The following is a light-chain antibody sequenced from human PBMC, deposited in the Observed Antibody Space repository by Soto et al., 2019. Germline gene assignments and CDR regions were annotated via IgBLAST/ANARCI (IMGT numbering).Light chain of an antibody. CDR3: QHYNNWPPWT. J-gene: IGKJ1*01. Sequence: IVMTQSPATLSVSPGERATLSCRASQSISSNLAWYQQKPGQAPRLLMYGASTRATGIPARFSGSGSGTDFTLTISSLQSEDFAVYYCQHYNNWPPWTFGQGTKVETK. CDR1: QSISSN. V-gene: IGKV3-15*01. CDR2: GAS.